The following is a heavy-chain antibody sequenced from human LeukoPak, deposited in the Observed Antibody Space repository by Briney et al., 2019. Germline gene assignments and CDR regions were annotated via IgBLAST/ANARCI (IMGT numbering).Heavy chain of an antibody. J-gene: IGHJ5*02. CDR1: GFTFSSYA. CDR3: ASLPGLYGDYVGKNWFDP. Sequence: GGSLRLSCAASGFTFSSYAMHWVRQAPGKGLEWVAVISYDGSNKYYADSVKGRFTISRDNSKNTLYLQMNSLRAEDTAVYYCASLPGLYGDYVGKNWFDPWGQGTLVTVSS. D-gene: IGHD4-17*01. V-gene: IGHV3-30*04. CDR2: ISYDGSNK.